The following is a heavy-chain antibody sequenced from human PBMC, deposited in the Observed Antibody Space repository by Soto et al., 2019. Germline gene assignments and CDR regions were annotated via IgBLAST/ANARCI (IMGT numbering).Heavy chain of an antibody. CDR3: ARSYWCGGRRGGRVRDAFDI. Sequence: GGSLRLSCAASGFTFSSYSMNWVRQAPGKGLEWVSYISSSSSTIYYADSVKGRFTISRDNAKNSLYLQMNSLRDEDTAVYYCARSYWCGGRRGGRVRDAFDIWGQGTMVTVSS. V-gene: IGHV3-48*02. J-gene: IGHJ3*02. CDR1: GFTFSSYS. D-gene: IGHD2-21*01. CDR2: ISSSSSTI.